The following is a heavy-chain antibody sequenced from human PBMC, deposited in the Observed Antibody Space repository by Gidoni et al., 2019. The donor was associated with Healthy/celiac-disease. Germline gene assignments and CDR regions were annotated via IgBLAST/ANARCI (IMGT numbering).Heavy chain of an antibody. Sequence: QVQLQESGPGLVKPSETLSLPCTVSGGSISSYYWSWIRQPPGKGLEWIGYIYYSGSTNYNPSLKSRVTISVDTSKNQFSLKLSSVTAADTAVYYCARHGVGLVIDYWGQGTLVTVSS. D-gene: IGHD3-16*01. CDR3: ARHGVGLVIDY. CDR1: GGSISSYY. CDR2: IYYSGST. V-gene: IGHV4-59*08. J-gene: IGHJ4*02.